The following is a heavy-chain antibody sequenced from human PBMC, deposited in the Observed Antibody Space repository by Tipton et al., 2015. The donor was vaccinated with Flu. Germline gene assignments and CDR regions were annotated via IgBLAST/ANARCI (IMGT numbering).Heavy chain of an antibody. V-gene: IGHV4-4*07. D-gene: IGHD7-27*01. CDR2: IYASGVT. CDR3: ARHGKDTGDYLASFDI. CDR1: GGSMSNNF. Sequence: TLSLTCTVSGGSMSNNFWSWFRQPAEKGLEWIGRIYASGVTNYNPSLKSRGTISVDTSKNQFSLKLSSVTAADTAVYYCARHGKDTGDYLASFDIWGQGTMVTVSS. J-gene: IGHJ3*02.